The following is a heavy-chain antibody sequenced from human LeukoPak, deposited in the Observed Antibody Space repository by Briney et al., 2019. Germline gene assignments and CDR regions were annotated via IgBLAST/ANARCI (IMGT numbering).Heavy chain of an antibody. CDR3: ASWVPDRGFDY. CDR2: ISGSGGST. J-gene: IGHJ4*02. Sequence: GGSLRLSCAVTGFTFSSYVMSWVRQAPGKGLEWVSSISGSGGSTYYADSVKGRFTISKDNSKKTLYLQMNSLRADDTAVYYCASWVPDRGFDYWGQGTLVTVSS. CDR1: GFTFSSYV. V-gene: IGHV3-23*01. D-gene: IGHD3-10*01.